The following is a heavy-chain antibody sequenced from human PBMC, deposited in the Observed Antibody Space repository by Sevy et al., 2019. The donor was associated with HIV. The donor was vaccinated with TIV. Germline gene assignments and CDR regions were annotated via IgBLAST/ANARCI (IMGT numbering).Heavy chain of an antibody. V-gene: IGHV3-15*01. CDR3: TAGVGASDFDY. CDR2: IKSKTEGATR. D-gene: IGHD1-26*01. CDR1: GFSFSNAW. J-gene: IGHJ4*02. Sequence: GGSLRLSCAASGFSFSNAWMSWVRQAPGQGLEWVGRIKSKTEGATRDFAAPVKGRLLISRDDSRNTVYLQMNSLKTEDTAVYYCTAGVGASDFDYWGQGTLVTVSS.